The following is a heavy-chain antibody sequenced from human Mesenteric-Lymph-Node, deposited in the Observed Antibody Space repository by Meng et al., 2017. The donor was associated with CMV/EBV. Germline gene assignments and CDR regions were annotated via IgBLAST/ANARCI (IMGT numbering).Heavy chain of an antibody. V-gene: IGHV1-69*05. CDR3: ARDQVQADLDTFHPDYYYGMDV. CDR2: IIPIFGTA. J-gene: IGHJ6*02. Sequence: SVKVSCKASGATSASFAISWVRQAPGQGLEWMGGIIPIFGTANYAQKFQGRVTITTDESTSTAYMELSSLRSEDTAVYYCARDQVQADLDTFHPDYYYGMDVWGQGTTVTVSS. D-gene: IGHD2/OR15-2a*01. CDR1: GATSASFA.